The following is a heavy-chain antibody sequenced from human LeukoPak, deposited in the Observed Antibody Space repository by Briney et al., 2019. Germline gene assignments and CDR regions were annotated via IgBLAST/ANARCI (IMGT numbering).Heavy chain of an antibody. J-gene: IGHJ4*02. CDR2: IYYSGTT. D-gene: IGHD3-16*01. Sequence: KASETLSLTCTVSGVSITSSGYYWGWIRQPPGKGLEWIGSIYYSGTTSYNPSLKSRVTISVDTSKNQFSLKLTSVSAADTAVYYCARDRKRLGDPPLDYWGQGTLVTVSS. V-gene: IGHV4-39*07. CDR3: ARDRKRLGDPPLDY. CDR1: GVSITSSGYY.